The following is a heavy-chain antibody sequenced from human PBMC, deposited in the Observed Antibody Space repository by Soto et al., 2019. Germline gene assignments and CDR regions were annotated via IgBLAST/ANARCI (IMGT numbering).Heavy chain of an antibody. J-gene: IGHJ4*02. CDR3: SRGRRTAVTIDY. CDR1: GGSISSYY. CDR2: IYYSGST. D-gene: IGHD4-17*01. V-gene: IGHV4-59*12. Sequence: PSETLSLTCTVSGGSISSYYWSWIRQPPGKGLEWIGYIYYSGSTNYSPSLKSRVTISVDTSKNQFSLKLSSVTAADTAVYYCSRGRRTAVTIDYWGQGTLVTVSS.